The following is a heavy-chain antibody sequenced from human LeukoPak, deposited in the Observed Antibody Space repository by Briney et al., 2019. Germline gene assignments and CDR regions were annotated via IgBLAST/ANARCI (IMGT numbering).Heavy chain of an antibody. V-gene: IGHV4-34*01. J-gene: IGHJ5*02. Sequence: PSETLSLTCAAYGGSISGYYWSWIRQPPGKGLEWVGEIHYTGATSYNPSLKSRATISIETSKNQVSLRLSSVTAADTAVYYCARGPLRFLEWLTVKGWFDPWGQGTLVTVSS. CDR3: ARGPLRFLEWLTVKGWFDP. CDR1: GGSISGYY. D-gene: IGHD3-3*01. CDR2: IHYTGAT.